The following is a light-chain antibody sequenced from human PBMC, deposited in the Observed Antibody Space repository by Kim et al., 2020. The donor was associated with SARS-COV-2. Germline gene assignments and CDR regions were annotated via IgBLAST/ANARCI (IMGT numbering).Light chain of an antibody. CDR3: SSYVSGTTYV. J-gene: IGLJ1*01. V-gene: IGLV2-14*04. Sequence: GQSITIACTGTSRDIGKYNFVSWYQQHPGKAPKVVMYDVSKRPSGVSIRYSGSKSGNTASLTISGLQAEDEADYYCSSYVSGTTYVFGPGTKVTVL. CDR1: SRDIGKYNF. CDR2: DVS.